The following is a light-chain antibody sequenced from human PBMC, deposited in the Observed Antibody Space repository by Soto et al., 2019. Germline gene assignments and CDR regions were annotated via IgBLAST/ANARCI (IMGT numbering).Light chain of an antibody. CDR3: QQYGSSGT. Sequence: LTQSPGTLSLSHGERATLSCGASQSVSNNYLAWYQQKPGHAPRLLIYGASNRATGIPDRLSGSASGTEFTLTISRLQPEDFAVYYCQQYGSSGTFGHGTQVDI. CDR2: GAS. CDR1: QSVSNNY. V-gene: IGKV3-20*01. J-gene: IGKJ1*01.